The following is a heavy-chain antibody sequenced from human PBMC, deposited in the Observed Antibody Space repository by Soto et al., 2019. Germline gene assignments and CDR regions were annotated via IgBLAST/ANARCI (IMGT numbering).Heavy chain of an antibody. CDR3: ARRHSSGWSEFDY. J-gene: IGHJ4*02. CDR1: GGSISSSSYY. CDR2: IYYSGST. Sequence: SETLSLTCTVSGGSISSSSYYWGWIRQPPGKGLEWIGSIYYSGSTYYNPSLKSRVTISVDTSKNQFSLKLSSVTAADTAVYYWARRHSSGWSEFDYWGQGTLVTISS. V-gene: IGHV4-39*01. D-gene: IGHD6-19*01.